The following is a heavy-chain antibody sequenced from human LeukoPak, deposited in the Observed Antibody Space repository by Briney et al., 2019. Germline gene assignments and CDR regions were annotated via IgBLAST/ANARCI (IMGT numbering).Heavy chain of an antibody. D-gene: IGHD3-22*01. Sequence: GGSLRPSCAASGFTFSSYSMHWVRQAPGKGLEWVAVISYDGSNKYNADSVKGRFTISRDNSKNTLYLQMNSLRREDTAEYYCARAEYDRSGSIYYYYGMDIWGQGATVTVSS. V-gene: IGHV3-30-3*01. CDR2: ISYDGSNK. CDR3: ARAEYDRSGSIYYYYGMDI. CDR1: GFTFSSYS. J-gene: IGHJ6*02.